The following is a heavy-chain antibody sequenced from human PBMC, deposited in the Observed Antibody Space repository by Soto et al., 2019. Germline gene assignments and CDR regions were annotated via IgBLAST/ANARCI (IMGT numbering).Heavy chain of an antibody. CDR1: GYTLTELS. J-gene: IGHJ4*02. CDR2: FDPEDGET. Sequence: VASVKVSCKVSGYTLTELSMHWVRQAPGKGLEWMGGFDPEDGETIYARKFQGRVTMTEDTSTDTAYMELSSLRSEDTAVYYCATSAAAGRNGHNYWGQGTLVTVSS. D-gene: IGHD6-13*01. V-gene: IGHV1-24*01. CDR3: ATSAAAGRNGHNY.